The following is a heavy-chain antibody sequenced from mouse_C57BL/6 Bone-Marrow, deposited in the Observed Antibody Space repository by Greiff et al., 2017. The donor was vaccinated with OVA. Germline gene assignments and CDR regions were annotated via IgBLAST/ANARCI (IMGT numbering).Heavy chain of an antibody. D-gene: IGHD3-2*02. CDR2: IYPRDGST. Sequence: VKLVESDAELVKPGASVKISCKVSGYTFTDHTIHWMKQRPEQGLEWIGYIYPRDGSTKYNEKFKGKATLTADKSSSTAYMQLNSLTSEDSAVYFCARRRQLRLPWFAYWGQGTLVTVSA. CDR1: GYTFTDHT. V-gene: IGHV1-78*01. CDR3: ARRRQLRLPWFAY. J-gene: IGHJ3*01.